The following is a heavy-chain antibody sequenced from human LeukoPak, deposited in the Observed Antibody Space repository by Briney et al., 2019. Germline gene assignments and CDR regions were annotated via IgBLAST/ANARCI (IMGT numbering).Heavy chain of an antibody. D-gene: IGHD5-24*01. CDR3: ARGKMALHPFDY. Sequence: SETLSLTCTVSGGSISTSNYYWGWIRQPPGKGLEWIGEINHSGSTNYNPSLKSRVTISVDTSKNQFSLKLSSVTAADTAVYYCARGKMALHPFDYWGQGTLVTVSS. CDR1: GGSISTSNYY. CDR2: INHSGST. V-gene: IGHV4-39*07. J-gene: IGHJ4*02.